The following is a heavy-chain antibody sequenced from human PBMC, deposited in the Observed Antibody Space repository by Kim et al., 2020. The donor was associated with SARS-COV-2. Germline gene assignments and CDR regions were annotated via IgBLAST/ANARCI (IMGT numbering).Heavy chain of an antibody. CDR3: ATRYCTASRCFSASFNVFDI. CDR2: IKQDGSEQ. D-gene: IGHD2-8*02. CDR1: GFTLSSYW. V-gene: IGHV3-7*01. Sequence: GGSLRLSCGASGFTLSSYWMTSVRQAPGKGLEWVANIKQDGSEQYYVDSLKGRFTISRDNAENSLYLQMNSLRVDDTAVYHCATRYCTASRCFSASFNVFDIWGQGTMVTVSS. J-gene: IGHJ3*02.